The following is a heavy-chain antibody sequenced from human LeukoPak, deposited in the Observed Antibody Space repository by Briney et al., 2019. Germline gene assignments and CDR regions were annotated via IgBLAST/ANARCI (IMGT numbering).Heavy chain of an antibody. Sequence: GGSLRLSCAASGFTFDDYGMSWVRQAPGKGLEWVSGINWNGGSTGYADSVKGRFTISRGNAKNSLYLQMNSLRAEDTAVYYCAKDGVRGIVVVTFDYWGQGTLVTVSS. J-gene: IGHJ4*02. CDR3: AKDGVRGIVVVTFDY. CDR2: INWNGGST. CDR1: GFTFDDYG. V-gene: IGHV3-20*04. D-gene: IGHD3-22*01.